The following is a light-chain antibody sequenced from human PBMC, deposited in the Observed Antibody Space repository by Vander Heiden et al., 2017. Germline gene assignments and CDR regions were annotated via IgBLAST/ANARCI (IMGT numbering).Light chain of an antibody. CDR2: KDT. CDR1: ALPMQS. Sequence: SYELTQPPSVSVSPGPTARLTCSGAALPMQSAYCYHQKPGTAPGGVIYKDTERHSGIPERFSGSTSGTTVTLTISGVQAEDEADYYWQSAESSGTSGVFGGGTKLTVL. V-gene: IGLV3-25*03. J-gene: IGLJ3*02. CDR3: QSAESSGTSGV.